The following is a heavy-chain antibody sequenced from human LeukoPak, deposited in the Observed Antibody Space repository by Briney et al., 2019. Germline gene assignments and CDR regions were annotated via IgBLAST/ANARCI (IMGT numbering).Heavy chain of an antibody. CDR1: GVSISSYY. V-gene: IGHV4-59*01. CDR2: IYYSGST. CDR3: ARGYRQLSS. J-gene: IGHJ5*02. D-gene: IGHD5-18*01. Sequence: LETLSLTCTVSGVSISSYYWSWIRQPPGKGLEWIGYIYYSGSTNYNPSLKSRVTISVDTSKNQFSLKLSSVTAADTAVYYCARGYRQLSSWGQGTLVTVSS.